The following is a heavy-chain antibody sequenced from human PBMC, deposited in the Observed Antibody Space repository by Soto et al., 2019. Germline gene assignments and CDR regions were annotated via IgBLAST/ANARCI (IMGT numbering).Heavy chain of an antibody. CDR1: GFTFSTYW. CDR3: ARGDYYDTSGPFSDAFDI. Sequence: GGSLRLSCAASGFTFSTYWMSWVRQAPGKGLEWVANIKPDGSEKWYVDSVKGRFTISRDNAKNLLYLQMNSLRAEDTAVYYCARGDYYDTSGPFSDAFDIWGQGTMVTVS. D-gene: IGHD3-22*01. V-gene: IGHV3-7*04. CDR2: IKPDGSEK. J-gene: IGHJ3*02.